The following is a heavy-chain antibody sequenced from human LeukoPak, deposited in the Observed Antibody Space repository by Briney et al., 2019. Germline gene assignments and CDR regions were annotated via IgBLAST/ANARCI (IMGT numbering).Heavy chain of an antibody. Sequence: GGSLRLSCAASGFTLSSYGMHWVRQAPGKGLEWVAVLSDDGSNKFYADSVKGRFTISRDNSKNTLYLQMNSLRAEDTAFYYCAKDPHSSSWYYFDSWGQGTLVTVSS. D-gene: IGHD6-13*01. CDR1: GFTLSSYG. V-gene: IGHV3-30*18. CDR2: LSDDGSNK. J-gene: IGHJ4*02. CDR3: AKDPHSSSWYYFDS.